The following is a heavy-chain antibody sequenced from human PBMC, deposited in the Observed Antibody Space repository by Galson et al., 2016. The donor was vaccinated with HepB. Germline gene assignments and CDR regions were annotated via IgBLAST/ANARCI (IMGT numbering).Heavy chain of an antibody. CDR2: INPSGGSP. J-gene: IGHJ5*02. V-gene: IGHV1-46*01. D-gene: IGHD3-22*01. Sequence: SVKVSCKASGYPFTSYYMHWVRQAPGQGLEWMGIINPSGGSPSYAQTFQGRVTMTRDTSKSTVYMELSSLRSEDPAVYYCWRLLDTSAYSRWFDPWGQGTLVTVSS. CDR1: GYPFTSYY. CDR3: WRLLDTSAYSRWFDP.